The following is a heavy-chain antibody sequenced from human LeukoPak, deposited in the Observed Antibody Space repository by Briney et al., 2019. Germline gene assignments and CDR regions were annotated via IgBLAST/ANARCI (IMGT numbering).Heavy chain of an antibody. CDR1: GGSISSGGYY. D-gene: IGHD3-10*01. CDR2: IYYSGST. CDR3: AREQSGAPGVWFAP. V-gene: IGHV4-31*03. J-gene: IGHJ5*02. Sequence: SETLSLTCTVSGGSISSGGYYWSWIRQHPGKGLEWIGYIYYSGSTYYNPSLKSRVTISVDTSKNQFSLKLSSVTAADTAVYYCAREQSGAPGVWFAPWGQEPLVTVSS.